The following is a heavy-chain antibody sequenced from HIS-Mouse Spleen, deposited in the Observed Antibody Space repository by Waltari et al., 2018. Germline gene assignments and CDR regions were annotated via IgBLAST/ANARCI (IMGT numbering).Heavy chain of an antibody. J-gene: IGHJ4*02. CDR3: ATSITGTTYYFDY. V-gene: IGHV1-2*02. Sequence: QVQLVQSGAEVKKPGASVKVSCTASGYTVTGYYMHWVRQAPGQGLEWMGWINPNSGGTNYAQKFQGRVTMTRDTSISTAYMELSRLRSDDTAVYYCATSITGTTYYFDYWGQGTLVTVSS. CDR1: GYTVTGYY. D-gene: IGHD1-7*01. CDR2: INPNSGGT.